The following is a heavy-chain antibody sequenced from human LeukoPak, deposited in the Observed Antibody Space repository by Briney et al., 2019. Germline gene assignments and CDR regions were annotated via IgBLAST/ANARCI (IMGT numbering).Heavy chain of an antibody. CDR3: ARVSGYDILTGPLGAFDI. V-gene: IGHV4-59*01. J-gene: IGHJ3*02. Sequence: PSETLSLTCTVSGGSISSYYWSWIRQPPGKGLEWIGYIYYSGSTNYNPSLKSRVTISVDTSKNQFSLKLSSVTAADTAVYYCARVSGYDILTGPLGAFDIWGQGTMVTVSS. CDR1: GGSISSYY. D-gene: IGHD3-9*01. CDR2: IYYSGST.